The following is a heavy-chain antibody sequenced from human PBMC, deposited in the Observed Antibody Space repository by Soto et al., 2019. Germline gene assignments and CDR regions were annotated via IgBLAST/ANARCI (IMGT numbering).Heavy chain of an antibody. J-gene: IGHJ4*02. D-gene: IGHD3-10*01. Sequence: EVQLVESGGGLVQPGRSLRLSCAASGFTFDDYAMHWVRQAPGKGLEWVSGISWNSGSIGYVDSVKGRFTISRDNAKNSLYLQMNSLRAEDTALYYCAKDGGITMVRGVITKSSGFDYWGQGTLVTVSS. V-gene: IGHV3-9*01. CDR3: AKDGGITMVRGVITKSSGFDY. CDR1: GFTFDDYA. CDR2: ISWNSGSI.